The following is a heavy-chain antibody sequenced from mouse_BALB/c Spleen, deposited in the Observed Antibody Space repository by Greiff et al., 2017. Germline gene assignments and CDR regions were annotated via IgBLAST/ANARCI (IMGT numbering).Heavy chain of an antibody. Sequence: DVQLVESGGGLVKPGGSLKLSCAASGFTFSSYAMSWVRQTPEKRLEWVASISSGGSTYYPDSVKGRFTISRDNARNILYLQMSSLRSEDTAMYYCASVYYGSLDYWGQGTTLTVSS. V-gene: IGHV5-6-5*01. CDR1: GFTFSSYA. J-gene: IGHJ2*01. D-gene: IGHD1-1*01. CDR2: ISSGGST. CDR3: ASVYYGSLDY.